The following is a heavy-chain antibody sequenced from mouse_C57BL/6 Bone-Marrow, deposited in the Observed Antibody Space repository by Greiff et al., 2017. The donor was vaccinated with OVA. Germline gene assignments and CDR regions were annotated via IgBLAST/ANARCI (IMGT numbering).Heavy chain of an antibody. J-gene: IGHJ1*03. CDR2: IDPETGGT. D-gene: IGHD2-1*01. Sequence: QVQLKESGAELVRPGASVTLSCKASGYTFTDYEMHWVKQTPVHGLEWIGAIDPETGGTAYNQKFKGKAILTADKSSSTAYMELRSLTSEDSAVYYCTRDGNYLHWYFDVWGTGTTVTVSS. V-gene: IGHV1-15*01. CDR1: GYTFTDYE. CDR3: TRDGNYLHWYFDV.